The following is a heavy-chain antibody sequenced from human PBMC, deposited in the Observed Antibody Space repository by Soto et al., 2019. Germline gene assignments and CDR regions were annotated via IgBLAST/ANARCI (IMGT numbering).Heavy chain of an antibody. V-gene: IGHV1-58*02. Sequence: QMQLVQSGPEVKKPGTSVKVSCKASGFTFTSSAMQWVRQARGQRLEWIGWIVVGSGNTNYAQKFQERVTITRDMSTSTAYMELSSLRSEDTAVYYCAAGVATPGYYYCGMDVWGQGTTVTVSS. CDR3: AAGVATPGYYYCGMDV. CDR2: IVVGSGNT. CDR1: GFTFTSSA. J-gene: IGHJ6*02. D-gene: IGHD5-12*01.